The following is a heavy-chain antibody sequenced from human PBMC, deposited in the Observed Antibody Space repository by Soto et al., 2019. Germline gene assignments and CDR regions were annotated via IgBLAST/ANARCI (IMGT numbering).Heavy chain of an antibody. CDR3: ARSAQWDGFDP. J-gene: IGHJ3*01. D-gene: IGHD2-8*01. Sequence: QVQLQESGPGLVRPSQTLSLTCTVSAGSISTINYYWSWIRQHPEKGLEWIGYISYSGSTFYHSSLRRRVTISLDTSKKQFSLTLTSVTAAATAVYYCARSAQWDGFDPWGQGTMVTVSS. V-gene: IGHV4-31*03. CDR2: ISYSGST. CDR1: AGSISTINYY.